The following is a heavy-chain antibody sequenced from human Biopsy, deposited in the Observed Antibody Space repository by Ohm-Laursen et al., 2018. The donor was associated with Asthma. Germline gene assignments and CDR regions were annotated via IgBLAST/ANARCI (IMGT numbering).Heavy chain of an antibody. V-gene: IGHV1-18*01. D-gene: IGHD3-10*01. CDR2: ISVYNGNT. Sequence: GSSVKASCTISGYTFNSAGITWVRQAAGHGLEWMGWISVYNGNTKVAQKLQDRVTMITDTSTSTAYMELRSLRSDDTAVYFCARAVDYSHYYGIDVWGQGTTVTVS. CDR1: GYTFNSAG. J-gene: IGHJ6*02. CDR3: ARAVDYSHYYGIDV.